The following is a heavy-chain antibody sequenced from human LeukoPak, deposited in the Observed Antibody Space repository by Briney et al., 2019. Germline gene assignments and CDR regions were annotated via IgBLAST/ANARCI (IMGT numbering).Heavy chain of an antibody. V-gene: IGHV3-23*01. J-gene: IGHJ4*02. CDR3: AKLREWELLGGYFDY. CDR1: GFTFSNYA. Sequence: SGGSLRLSCAASGFTFSNYAMSWVRQAPGKGLEWVSAISGSGGSTYYADSVKGRFTISRDNSKNTLYLQMNSLRAEDTAVYYCAKLREWELLGGYFDYWGQGTLVTVSS. D-gene: IGHD1-26*01. CDR2: ISGSGGST.